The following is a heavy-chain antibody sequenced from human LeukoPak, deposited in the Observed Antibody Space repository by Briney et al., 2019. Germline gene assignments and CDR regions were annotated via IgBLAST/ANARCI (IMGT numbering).Heavy chain of an antibody. V-gene: IGHV3-66*02. CDR1: GLTVSRNF. Sequence: PGGSLRLSCAASGLTVSRNFMSWVRQAPGKGLEWVSVMYRDGRTYYADSVKGRFTISRDNSKNTLYLQMNSLRAEDTAVYYCTKSSAFDYWGQGTLVTVSS. J-gene: IGHJ4*02. D-gene: IGHD6-25*01. CDR2: MYRDGRT. CDR3: TKSSAFDY.